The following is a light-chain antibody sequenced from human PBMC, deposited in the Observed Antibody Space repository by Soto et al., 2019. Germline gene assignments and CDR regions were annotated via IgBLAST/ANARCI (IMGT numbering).Light chain of an antibody. CDR1: QSISND. V-gene: IGKV1-17*01. CDR2: AAS. J-gene: IGKJ1*01. CDR3: QHYNSYSEA. Sequence: DIQMTQSPSSLSASVGDRVTITCRASQSISNDLYWYQQKPGKAPKLLIYAASSLQGGVPSRFSGSGSGTEFTLTISSLQPDDFATYYCQHYNSYSEAFGQGTKVDIK.